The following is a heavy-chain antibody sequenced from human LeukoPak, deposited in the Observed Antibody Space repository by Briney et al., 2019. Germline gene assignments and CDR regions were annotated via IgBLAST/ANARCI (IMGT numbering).Heavy chain of an antibody. D-gene: IGHD5-12*01. CDR1: GYSFTSYW. V-gene: IGHV5-10-1*01. CDR3: ARHARGYSGYDLGGDDY. CDR2: IDPSDSYT. J-gene: IGHJ4*02. Sequence: GGSLRISCKGSGYSFTSYWISWVRQMPGKGLEWMGRIDPSDSYTNYSPSFQGHVTISADKSISTAYLQWSSLKASDTAMYYCARHARGYSGYDLGGDDYWGQGTLVTVSS.